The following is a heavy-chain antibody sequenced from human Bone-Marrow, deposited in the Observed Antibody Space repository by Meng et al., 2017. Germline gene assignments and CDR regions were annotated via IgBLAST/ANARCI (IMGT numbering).Heavy chain of an antibody. V-gene: IGHV1-46*01. Sequence: ASVKVSCKASGYTFTSYYMHWVREAPGQGLEWMGIINPSGGSTSYAQKFQGRVTMTRDTSTSTVYMELSSLRSEDTAVYYCARSSSELALFDYWGQGTLVTVSS. D-gene: IGHD6-6*01. J-gene: IGHJ4*02. CDR3: ARSSSELALFDY. CDR1: GYTFTSYY. CDR2: INPSGGST.